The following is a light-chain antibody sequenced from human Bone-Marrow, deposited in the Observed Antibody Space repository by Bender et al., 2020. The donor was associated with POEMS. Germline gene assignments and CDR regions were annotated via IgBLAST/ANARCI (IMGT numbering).Light chain of an antibody. Sequence: QSALTQPPSASGSLGQSVTISCTGTSSDVGAYNYVSWYQQHPGKAPKVIIYDVTNRPSGVSSRFSGSKSGNTASLTISGLQAEDEADYYCCSYAGSSTWVFGTGTKVTVL. J-gene: IGLJ1*01. CDR2: DVT. CDR3: CSYAGSSTWV. CDR1: SSDVGAYNY. V-gene: IGLV2-14*03.